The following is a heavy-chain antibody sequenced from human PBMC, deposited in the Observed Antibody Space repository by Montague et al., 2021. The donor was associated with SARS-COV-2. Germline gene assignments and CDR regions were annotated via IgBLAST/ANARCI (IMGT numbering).Heavy chain of an antibody. CDR1: GGSIITSNYY. V-gene: IGHV4-39*01. D-gene: IGHD3-10*01. J-gene: IGHJ5*02. Sequence: SETLSLTCTVSGGSIITSNYYWGWLRQPPGKGLEWIGSGDYSGSTSYXXXLTSRVTISVDTSKNQFSLKLTSVTAADTAVYYCARHVGRGPGAVDWFNPWGQGTLVTVSS. CDR3: ARHVGRGPGAVDWFNP. CDR2: GDYSGST.